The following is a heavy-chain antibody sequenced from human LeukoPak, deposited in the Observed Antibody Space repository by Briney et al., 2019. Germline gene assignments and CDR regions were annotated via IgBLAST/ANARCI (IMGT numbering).Heavy chain of an antibody. CDR2: IYPGDSDT. J-gene: IGHJ3*02. V-gene: IGHV5-51*01. D-gene: IGHD1-26*01. CDR1: GFSFSDYY. Sequence: AWGSLRLSCEASGFSFSDYYMSWIRQPPGKGLEWMGIIYPGDSDTRYSPSFQGQVTISADKSISTAYLQWSSLKASDTAMYYCARLTSIVGSPPGGNAFDIWGQGTMVTVSS. CDR3: ARLTSIVGSPPGGNAFDI.